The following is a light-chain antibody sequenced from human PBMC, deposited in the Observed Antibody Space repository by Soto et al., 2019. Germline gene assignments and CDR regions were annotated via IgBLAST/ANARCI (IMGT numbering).Light chain of an antibody. Sequence: DFQMTQSPSSLSASVGDRVTITCRASQSISSFLNWYQQKPGEAPKLLIYAATSLHSGVPSRFSGSGSATDFTLTISSLQPEDFATYYCQQTYTTPRTFGQGTTVEI. V-gene: IGKV1-39*01. CDR2: AAT. J-gene: IGKJ1*01. CDR3: QQTYTTPRT. CDR1: QSISSF.